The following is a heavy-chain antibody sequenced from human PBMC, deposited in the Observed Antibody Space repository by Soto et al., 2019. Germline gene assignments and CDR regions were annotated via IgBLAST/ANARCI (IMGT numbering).Heavy chain of an antibody. CDR2: MNPNSGNT. D-gene: IGHD3-3*01. CDR3: ARGLTYYDFWGGYYTALGWFDP. V-gene: IGHV1-8*01. CDR1: GYTFTSYD. J-gene: IGHJ5*02. Sequence: QVQLVQSGAEVKKPGASVKVSCEASGYTFTSYDINWVRQATGQGLEWMGWMNPNSGNTGYAQKFHGRVTMTRNTSIGESYTELSSRRSEDTALYYCARGLTYYDFWGGYYTALGWFDPWGQGTLVTVSS.